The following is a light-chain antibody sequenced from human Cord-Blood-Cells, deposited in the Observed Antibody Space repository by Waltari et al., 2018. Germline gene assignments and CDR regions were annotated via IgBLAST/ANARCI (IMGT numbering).Light chain of an antibody. Sequence: QTVVTQEPSLTVSPGGTVTLTCASSTGAVTSGYYPNWFPQKPGQAPRALIYSTRDKHPWTPARFSGSLLGGKAALTLSGVQPEDEAEYYCLLYYGGAYVFGTGTKVTVL. J-gene: IGLJ1*01. CDR1: TGAVTSGYY. CDR2: STR. V-gene: IGLV7-43*01. CDR3: LLYYGGAYV.